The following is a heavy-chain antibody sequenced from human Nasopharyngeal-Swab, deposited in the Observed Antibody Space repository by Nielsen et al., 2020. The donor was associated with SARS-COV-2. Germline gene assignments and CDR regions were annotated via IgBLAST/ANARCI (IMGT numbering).Heavy chain of an antibody. CDR2: IKSKTDGGTT. D-gene: IGHD2-2*01. J-gene: IGHJ4*02. CDR3: TTDFMYCSSTSCYSFDY. Sequence: WIRQPPGKGLEWVGRIKSKTDGGTTDYAAPVKGRFTISRDDSKNTLYLQMNSLKTEDTAVYYCTTDFMYCSSTSCYSFDYWGQGTLVTVSS. V-gene: IGHV3-15*01.